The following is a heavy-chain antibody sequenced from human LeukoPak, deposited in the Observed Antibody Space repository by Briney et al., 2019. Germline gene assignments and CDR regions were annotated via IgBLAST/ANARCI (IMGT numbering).Heavy chain of an antibody. Sequence: GASVKVSCKASGYTFTSYGISWVRQAPGQGLEWMGWISAYNGNTNYAQKLQGRVTMTTDTSTSTAYMELSRLRSDDTAVYYCARDTRGSWYDSSGYYDYWGQGTLVTVSS. J-gene: IGHJ4*02. V-gene: IGHV1-18*01. CDR2: ISAYNGNT. CDR1: GYTFTSYG. D-gene: IGHD3-22*01. CDR3: ARDTRGSWYDSSGYYDY.